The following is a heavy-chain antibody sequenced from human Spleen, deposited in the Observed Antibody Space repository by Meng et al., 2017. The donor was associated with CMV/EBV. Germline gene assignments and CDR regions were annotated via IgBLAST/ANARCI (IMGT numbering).Heavy chain of an antibody. CDR2: INPNSGGT. D-gene: IGHD3-10*01. V-gene: IGHV1-2*02. Sequence: VQLVQSGAEVKKPGASVKVSCKASGYTFTGYYMHWVRQAPGQGLEWMGWINPNSGGTNYAQKFQGRVTMTRDMSISTAYMELSRLRSDDTAVYYCARDYYGSGSYYTVGYWGQGTLVTVSS. CDR3: ARDYYGSGSYYTVGY. J-gene: IGHJ4*02. CDR1: GYTFTGYY.